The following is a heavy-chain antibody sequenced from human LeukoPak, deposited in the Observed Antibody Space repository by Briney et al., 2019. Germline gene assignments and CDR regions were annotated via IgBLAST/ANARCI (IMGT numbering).Heavy chain of an antibody. CDR3: AKGSKLALLWFGELLGREYFDY. Sequence: GGSLRLSCAASGFTFSSYGMHWVRQAPGKGLEWVAVISYDGSNKYYADSVKGRFTISRDNSRNTLYLQMNSLRAEDTAVYYCAKGSKLALLWFGELLGREYFDYWGQGTLVTVSS. CDR1: GFTFSSYG. V-gene: IGHV3-30*18. CDR2: ISYDGSNK. D-gene: IGHD3-10*01. J-gene: IGHJ4*02.